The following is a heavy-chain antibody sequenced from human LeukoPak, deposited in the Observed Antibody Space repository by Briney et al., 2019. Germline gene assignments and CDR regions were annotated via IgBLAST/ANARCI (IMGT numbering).Heavy chain of an antibody. Sequence: GGSLRLSCAASGFTFSSYSMNWVRQAPGKGLEWVSSISRSSSYIYYADSVKGRFTISRDNAKNSLYLQMNSLRAEDTAVYYCARVGRPTDTAMDDFDYWGQGTLVTVSS. CDR2: ISRSSSYI. CDR1: GFTFSSYS. D-gene: IGHD5-18*01. CDR3: ARVGRPTDTAMDDFDY. J-gene: IGHJ4*02. V-gene: IGHV3-21*01.